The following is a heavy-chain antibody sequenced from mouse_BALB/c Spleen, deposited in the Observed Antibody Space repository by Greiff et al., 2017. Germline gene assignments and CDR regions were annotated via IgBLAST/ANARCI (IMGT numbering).Heavy chain of an antibody. CDR3: TRYYDYDCAMDY. V-gene: IGHV6-6*02. CDR1: GFTFSNYW. D-gene: IGHD2-4*01. Sequence: DVHLVESGGGLVQPGGSMKLSCVASGFTFSNYWMNWVRQSPEKGLEWVAEIRLKSNNYATHYAESVKGRFTISRDDSKSSVYLQMNNLRAEDTGIYYCTRYYDYDCAMDYWGQGTSVTVSS. CDR2: IRLKSNNYAT. J-gene: IGHJ4*01.